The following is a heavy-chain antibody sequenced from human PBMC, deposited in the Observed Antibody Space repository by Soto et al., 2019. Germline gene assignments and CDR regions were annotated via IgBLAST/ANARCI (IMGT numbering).Heavy chain of an antibody. J-gene: IGHJ4*02. Sequence: PSETLSLTCTVSGGSISSGDYYWSWIRQPPGKGLEWIGYIYYSGSTYYNPSLKSRIAISVDTSKNQFSLKLSSVTAADTAVYYCARAPGDYFDYWGQGTLVTVSS. CDR2: IYYSGST. V-gene: IGHV4-30-4*01. CDR3: ARAPGDYFDY. CDR1: GGSISSGDYY.